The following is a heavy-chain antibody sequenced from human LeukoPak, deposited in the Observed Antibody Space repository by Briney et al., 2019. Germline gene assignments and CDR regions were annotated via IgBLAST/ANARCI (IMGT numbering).Heavy chain of an antibody. CDR3: ARVPRRGDRFDP. J-gene: IGHJ5*02. V-gene: IGHV1-18*01. D-gene: IGHD3-10*01. CDR2: ISAYNGDT. CDR1: GYTFSSHG. Sequence: ASVKVSCKASGYTFSSHGNIWVRQAPGQGLEWMGWISAYNGDTNYAQKFQGRVTMTTDTSTSTAYMELRSLRSDDTAVYYCARVPRRGDRFDPWGQGTLVTVSS.